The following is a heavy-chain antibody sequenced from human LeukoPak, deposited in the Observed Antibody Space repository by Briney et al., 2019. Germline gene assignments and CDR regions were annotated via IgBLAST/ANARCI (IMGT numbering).Heavy chain of an antibody. CDR1: GFTFSSYA. Sequence: GGSLRLSCAASGFTFSSYAMHWVRQAPGKGLEWVAVISYDGSNKYYADSVKGRFTISRDNSKNTLYLQMNSLRAEDTAVYYCAREIRGYSYAHYYYYMDVWGKGTTVTISS. J-gene: IGHJ6*03. V-gene: IGHV3-30*14. CDR2: ISYDGSNK. CDR3: AREIRGYSYAHYYYYMDV. D-gene: IGHD5-18*01.